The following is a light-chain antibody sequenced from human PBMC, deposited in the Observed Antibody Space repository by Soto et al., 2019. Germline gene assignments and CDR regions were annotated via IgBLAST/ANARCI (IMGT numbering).Light chain of an antibody. CDR3: QQRSNWPPVIT. Sequence: EIVLTQSPATLSLPPGERVTLSCRASQSFSSYLAWYQQKPGQAPRLLIYDASKRATGIPARFSGRGSGTEFTLTISSLEPEDFAVYYCQQRSNWPPVITFGQGTRLEIK. J-gene: IGKJ5*01. CDR1: QSFSSY. CDR2: DAS. V-gene: IGKV3-11*01.